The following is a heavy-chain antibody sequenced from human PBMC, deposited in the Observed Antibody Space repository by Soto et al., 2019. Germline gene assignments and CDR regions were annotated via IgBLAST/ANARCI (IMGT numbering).Heavy chain of an antibody. V-gene: IGHV1-3*01. Sequence: ASVKVSCKASRYSFPTYALHWVRQAPGQRLEWMGWINAGNGDTKYSEKFQGRVTITRDTSANTAYMELSSLRSEDTSVYYCARDPGTGAALRAYHFDYWGQGTLVTVSS. CDR2: INAGNGDT. D-gene: IGHD1-1*01. CDR1: RYSFPTYA. CDR3: ARDPGTGAALRAYHFDY. J-gene: IGHJ4*02.